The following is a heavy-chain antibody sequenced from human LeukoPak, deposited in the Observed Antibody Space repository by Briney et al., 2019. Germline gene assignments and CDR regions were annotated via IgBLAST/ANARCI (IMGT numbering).Heavy chain of an antibody. CDR1: GFTFSSYS. V-gene: IGHV3-21*01. Sequence: GGSLRLSCAASGFTFSSYSMNWVRQAPGKGLEWVSSISSSSSYIYYADSVKGRFTISRDNAKNSLYLQMNSLRAEDTAVYYCARDNCGGDCYSLWYYYYGMDVWGQGTTVTVSS. D-gene: IGHD2-21*02. J-gene: IGHJ6*02. CDR3: ARDNCGGDCYSLWYYYYGMDV. CDR2: ISSSSSYI.